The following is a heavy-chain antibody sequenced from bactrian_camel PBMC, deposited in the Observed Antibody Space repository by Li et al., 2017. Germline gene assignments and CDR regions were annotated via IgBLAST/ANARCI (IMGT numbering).Heavy chain of an antibody. Sequence: VQLVESGGGSVQPGGSLRLSCKVSGHSRGSNCVGWYRLPPGRAPAEREGIAAIRRDGGETWYAPSVKGRFTISRDNAKNTLYLQMNSLKTEDTAVYYCATGSWYSGYNYWGQGTQVTVS. J-gene: IGHJ4*01. V-gene: IGHV3S32*01. CDR2: IRRDGGET. D-gene: IGHD6*01. CDR1: GHSRGSNC. CDR3: ATGSWYSGYNY.